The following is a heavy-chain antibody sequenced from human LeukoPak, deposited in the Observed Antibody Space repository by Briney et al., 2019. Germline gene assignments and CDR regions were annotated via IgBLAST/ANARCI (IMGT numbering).Heavy chain of an antibody. J-gene: IGHJ6*03. CDR2: ISWNSGSI. CDR3: AKDRRAAARRLRGPSAYYSSMDV. D-gene: IGHD6-13*01. Sequence: GGSLRLSCAASGFTFGDYAMRWVRQAPGKGLEWVSGISWNSGSIGYADSLKGRFTISRDNAKSSLYLQMNSLRAEDTALYYCAKDRRAAARRLRGPSAYYSSMDVWGKGTTVTVSS. V-gene: IGHV3-9*01. CDR1: GFTFGDYA.